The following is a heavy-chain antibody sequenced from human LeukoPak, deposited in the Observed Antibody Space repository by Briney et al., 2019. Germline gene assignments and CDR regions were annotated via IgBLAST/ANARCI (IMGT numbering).Heavy chain of an antibody. CDR1: GFTFDDYA. Sequence: PGRSLRLSCAASGFTFDDYAMHWVRQAPGKGLEWVSGFSYNSDTIAYADSVKGRFTISRDNAKNSLYLQMNSLRAEDTALYYCAKDYCGGDCYSGWYFDLWGRGTLVTVSS. J-gene: IGHJ2*01. CDR2: FSYNSDTI. V-gene: IGHV3-9*01. D-gene: IGHD2-21*02. CDR3: AKDYCGGDCYSGWYFDL.